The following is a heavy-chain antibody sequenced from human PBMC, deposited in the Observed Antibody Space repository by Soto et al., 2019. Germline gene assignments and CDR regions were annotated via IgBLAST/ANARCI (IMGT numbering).Heavy chain of an antibody. V-gene: IGHV3-33*01. CDR1: EFTFSNYS. D-gene: IGHD6-6*01. CDR3: ARDLSSSYWDY. CDR2: VWHDGGSK. J-gene: IGHJ4*02. Sequence: QVQLVESGGGVVQPGRSLRLSCAASEFTFSNYSMHWVRQAPGKGLEWVAVVWHDGGSKYYADSVKGRFTISRDNSKNTMYLQMNGLRAEDTAVYYCARDLSSSYWDYWGQGTLVTVSS.